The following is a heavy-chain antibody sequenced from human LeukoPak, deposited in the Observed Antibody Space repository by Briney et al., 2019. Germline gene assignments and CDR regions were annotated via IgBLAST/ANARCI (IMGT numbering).Heavy chain of an antibody. D-gene: IGHD3-3*01. J-gene: IGHJ4*02. CDR2: IKQDGGEK. V-gene: IGHV3-7*01. Sequence: PGGSLRLSCAASGFTFSNYWMNWVRQAPGKGLEWVANIKQDGGEKSYVDSVKGRFTISRDNAKNSLHLQMNSLRAEDTAVYYCARDFEWLWDWGQGTLVTVSS. CDR3: ARDFEWLWD. CDR1: GFTFSNYW.